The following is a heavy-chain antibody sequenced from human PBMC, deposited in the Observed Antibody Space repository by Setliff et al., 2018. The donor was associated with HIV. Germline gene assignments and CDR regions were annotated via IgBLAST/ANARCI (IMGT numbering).Heavy chain of an antibody. CDR2: IVPILGIA. CDR3: ARIPTGGAFDI. CDR1: GGNFTNSA. D-gene: IGHD7-27*01. J-gene: IGHJ3*02. V-gene: IGHV1-69*10. Sequence: SVQVSCKASGGNFTNSAIGWVRQAPGQGLEWMGAIVPILGIANSAQKFQGRVTITTDESTNTAYMELSSLRSEDTAVYYCARIPTGGAFDIWGQGTVVTVSS.